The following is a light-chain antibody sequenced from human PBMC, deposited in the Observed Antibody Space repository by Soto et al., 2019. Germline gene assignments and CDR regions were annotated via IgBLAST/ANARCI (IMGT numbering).Light chain of an antibody. J-gene: IGKJ5*01. CDR2: AAS. V-gene: IGKV3-20*01. CDR3: QQYGSSPIT. CDR1: QTIDTN. Sequence: EIVLTQSPGTLSLSPGERATLSCRASQTIDTNLAWYQQKPGQAPRLLIFAASTRATGIPARFSGSGSGTDFTLTISRLEPEDFAVYYCQQYGSSPITFGHGTRLEIK.